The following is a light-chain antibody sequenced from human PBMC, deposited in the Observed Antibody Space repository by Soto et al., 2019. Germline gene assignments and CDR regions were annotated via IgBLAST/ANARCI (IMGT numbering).Light chain of an antibody. Sequence: EIVMTQSPDTLSVSPGERATLSCRASQSVSDRVVWYQQKPGQAPRLLIYGASSRATGIPDRFSGSGSGADFTLTISRLEPEDFAVYYCQQYGSSPRTFGQGTRLEIK. J-gene: IGKJ5*01. CDR3: QQYGSSPRT. CDR1: QSVSDR. V-gene: IGKV3-20*01. CDR2: GAS.